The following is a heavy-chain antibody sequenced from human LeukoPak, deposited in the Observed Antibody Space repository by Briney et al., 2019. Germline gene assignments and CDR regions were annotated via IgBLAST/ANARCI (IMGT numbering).Heavy chain of an antibody. Sequence: ASVKVSCKASGYTFTGYYMHWVRQAPGQGLEWMGWINPNSGGTNYAQKFQGRVTMTRDTSTSTVYMELSSLRSEDTAVYYCARARGAYYYYGMDVWGQGTTVTVSS. J-gene: IGHJ6*02. CDR3: ARARGAYYYYGMDV. V-gene: IGHV1-2*02. CDR2: INPNSGGT. CDR1: GYTFTGYY. D-gene: IGHD1-26*01.